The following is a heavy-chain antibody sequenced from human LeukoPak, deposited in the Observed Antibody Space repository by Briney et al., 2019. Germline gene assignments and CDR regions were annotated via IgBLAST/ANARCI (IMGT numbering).Heavy chain of an antibody. CDR1: GFTFSSYA. V-gene: IGHV3-23*01. Sequence: GSLRLSCAASGFTFSSYAMSWVRQAPGKGLEWVSTTSGSGGSTYYADFVKGRFTISRDNSKSTLYLQMNSLRAEDTAVYYCAKSERGFWSGYYSLPYYMDVWGKGTTVTVSS. CDR2: TSGSGGST. J-gene: IGHJ6*03. D-gene: IGHD3-3*01. CDR3: AKSERGFWSGYYSLPYYMDV.